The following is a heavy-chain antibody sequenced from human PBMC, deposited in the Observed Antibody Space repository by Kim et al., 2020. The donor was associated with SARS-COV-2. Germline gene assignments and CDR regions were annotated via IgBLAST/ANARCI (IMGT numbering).Heavy chain of an antibody. Sequence: GGSLRLSCAASGFKFSGYAMHWVRQAPGKGLEWVAIISTDGSIKKYVDSVRGRFTISRDNSKTTLYLQMNRLRPEDTAVYYCATHPPCSGGICFGLDSWGQGTLVTVSS. V-gene: IGHV3-30*03. CDR3: ATHPPCSGGICFGLDS. CDR1: GFKFSGYA. CDR2: ISTDGSIK. J-gene: IGHJ4*02. D-gene: IGHD2-15*01.